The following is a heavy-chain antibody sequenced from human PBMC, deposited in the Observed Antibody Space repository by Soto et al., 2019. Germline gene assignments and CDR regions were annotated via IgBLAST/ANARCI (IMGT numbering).Heavy chain of an antibody. D-gene: IGHD2-21*01. CDR2: ISVYNGDT. CDR3: ASVYCGGDCFSGGDFDS. V-gene: IGHV1-18*01. J-gene: IGHJ4*02. CDR1: GYTFTTYG. Sequence: QVQLVQSGTEVKKAGSAVKVSCKTSGYTFTTYGISWIRQAPGQGLEWIAWISVYNGDTNYAQNVQGRVTMTTDTLTTTADLELRSLRSDDTAVYYCASVYCGGDCFSGGDFDSWGQGTLVTVS.